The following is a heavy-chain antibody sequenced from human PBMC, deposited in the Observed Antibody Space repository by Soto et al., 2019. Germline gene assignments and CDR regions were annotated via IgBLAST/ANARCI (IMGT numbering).Heavy chain of an antibody. CDR2: IYHSGST. CDR3: ATAYYYYDSSGYLGRWAFDI. Sequence: PSETLSLTCAVSGGSISSSNWWSWVRQPPGKGLEWIGEIYHSGSTNYNPSPKSRVTISVDKSKNQLSLKLSSVTGADTAVYYCATAYYYYDSSGYLGRWAFDIWGQGTMVTVSS. J-gene: IGHJ3*02. CDR1: GGSISSSNW. D-gene: IGHD3-22*01. V-gene: IGHV4-4*02.